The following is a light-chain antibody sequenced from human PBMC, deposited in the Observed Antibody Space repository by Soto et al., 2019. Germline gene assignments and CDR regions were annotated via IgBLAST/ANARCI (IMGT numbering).Light chain of an antibody. J-gene: IGKJ2*03. CDR3: QHGYVAPYS. CDR1: QDINVY. V-gene: IGKV1-39*01. Sequence: DIQMTQSPSSLSASLGDTVTITCRASQDINVYLNWYQQKPGEVPKLLIYSASTLHSGVPSRFTGSGSETDFTLTIRILQPEDVATYYWQHGYVAPYSFGQGTKVDI. CDR2: SAS.